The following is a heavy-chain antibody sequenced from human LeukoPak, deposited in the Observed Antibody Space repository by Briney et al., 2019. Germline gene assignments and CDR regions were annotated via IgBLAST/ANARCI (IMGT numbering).Heavy chain of an antibody. CDR3: ARDLRHPDAFDI. CDR1: GFTFDDYG. V-gene: IGHV3-20*04. D-gene: IGHD6-25*01. CDR2: INWNGGST. J-gene: IGHJ3*02. Sequence: PGGSLRLSCAASGFTFDDYGMSWVRQAPGKGLEWVSSINWNGGSTGYADSVKGRFTISRDNAKNSLYLQMNSLRAEDTALYYCARDLRHPDAFDIWGQGTMVTVSS.